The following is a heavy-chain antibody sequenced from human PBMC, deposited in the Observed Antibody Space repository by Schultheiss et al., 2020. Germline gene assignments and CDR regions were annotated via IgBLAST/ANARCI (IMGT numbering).Heavy chain of an antibody. CDR3: ARDDYGDYGGLY. CDR1: GFTFSSYS. J-gene: IGHJ4*02. CDR2: ISSNGGST. V-gene: IGHV3-64*04. D-gene: IGHD4-17*01. Sequence: GGSLRLSCAASGFTFSSYSMNWVRQAPGKGLEYVSAISSNGGSTYYADSVKGRFTISRDNSKNTLYLQMNSLRAEDTAVYYCARDDYGDYGGLYWGQGTLVTVSS.